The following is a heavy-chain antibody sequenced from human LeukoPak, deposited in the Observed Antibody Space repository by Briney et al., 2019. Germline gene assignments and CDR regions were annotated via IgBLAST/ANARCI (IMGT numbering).Heavy chain of an antibody. Sequence: GGSLRLSCAASGFTFSNAWMSWVRQATGKGLEWVGRIKSKTDGGTTDYAAPVKGRFTISRDDSKNTLYLQMNSLKTEDTAVYYCTTVWYYDILTGYYRPFDYWGQGTLVTVSS. CDR2: IKSKTDGGTT. D-gene: IGHD3-9*01. CDR1: GFTFSNAW. CDR3: TTVWYYDILTGYYRPFDY. J-gene: IGHJ4*02. V-gene: IGHV3-15*01.